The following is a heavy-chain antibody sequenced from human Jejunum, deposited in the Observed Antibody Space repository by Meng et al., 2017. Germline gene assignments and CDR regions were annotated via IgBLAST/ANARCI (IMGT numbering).Heavy chain of an antibody. CDR1: GDSISSYY. D-gene: IGHD5-18*01. CDR2: FYGSGST. J-gene: IGHJ4*02. V-gene: IGHV4-4*07. CDR3: ARLTPGYTYLFDY. Sequence: VRLQESGPGLIKPSETLSLTCTVSGDSISSYYWSWIRQPAGKGLEWIGRFYGSGSTNYNPSLESRVSMSRDTPKDQLSLNLRSVTAADTAVYYCARLTPGYTYLFDYWGQGTLVTVSS.